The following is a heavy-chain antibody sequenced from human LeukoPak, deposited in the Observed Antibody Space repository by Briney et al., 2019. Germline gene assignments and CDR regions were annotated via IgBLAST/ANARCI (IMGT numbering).Heavy chain of an antibody. CDR1: GFTFTSYW. Sequence: PGGSLRLSCAASGFTFTSYWMHWVRQVSGKGLVWIAHVSPDGGRTDYADSVKGRFTVSRDNTNHILYLQMNRLTADDTAVYYCARVLSYFGSGSYPAYWGQGTLVTVSS. CDR2: VSPDGGRT. J-gene: IGHJ4*02. V-gene: IGHV3-74*01. CDR3: ARVLSYFGSGSYPAY. D-gene: IGHD3-10*01.